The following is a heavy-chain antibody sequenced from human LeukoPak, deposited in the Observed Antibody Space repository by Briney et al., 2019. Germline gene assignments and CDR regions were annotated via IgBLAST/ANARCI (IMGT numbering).Heavy chain of an antibody. D-gene: IGHD6-13*01. CDR1: GFTFSSYA. Sequence: GGSLRLSCAASGFTFSSYAMSWVRQAPGKGLEWVSAISGSGGSTYYADSVKGRFTISRDNSKNTLCLQMNSPRAEDTAVYYCAKGIAAAGTMVVASYYGMDVWGQGTTVTVSS. J-gene: IGHJ6*02. CDR2: ISGSGGST. CDR3: AKGIAAAGTMVVASYYGMDV. V-gene: IGHV3-23*01.